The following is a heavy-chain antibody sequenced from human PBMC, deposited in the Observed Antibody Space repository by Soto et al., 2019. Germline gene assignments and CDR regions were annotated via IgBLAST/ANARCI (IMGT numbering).Heavy chain of an antibody. CDR2: IYYSGST. D-gene: IGHD7-27*01. CDR1: GGSISSSSYY. CDR3: ARHHGELGKAPYYYYYYMDV. V-gene: IGHV4-39*01. Sequence: SETLSLTCTVSGGSISSSSYYWGWIRQPPGKGLEWIGSIYYSGSTYYNPSLKSRVTISVDTSKNQFSLKLSSVTAADTAVYYCARHHGELGKAPYYYYYYMDVWGKGTTVTVSS. J-gene: IGHJ6*03.